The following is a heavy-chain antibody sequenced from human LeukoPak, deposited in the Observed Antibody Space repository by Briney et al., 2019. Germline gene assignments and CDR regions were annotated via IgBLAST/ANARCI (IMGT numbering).Heavy chain of an antibody. D-gene: IGHD6-13*01. CDR3: GIRQSGLLGISAAGYGWGYAP. CDR1: GFTFSSYW. V-gene: IGHV3-7*02. J-gene: IGHJ5*02. CDR2: IKQDGSER. Sequence: GGSLRLSCAASGFTFSSYWMSWVRQAPGKGLEWVANIKQDGSERYYVDSVKGRFTISRDNAKNSVILQMNSLRVEDTAVYYCGIRQSGLLGISAAGYGWGYAPWGQGTPVTVSS.